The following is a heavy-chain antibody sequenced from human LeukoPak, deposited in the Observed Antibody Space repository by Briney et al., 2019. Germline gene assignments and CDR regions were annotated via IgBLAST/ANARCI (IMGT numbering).Heavy chain of an antibody. CDR2: ISFAGNGE. CDR1: GFTFSNYA. D-gene: IGHD2-2*02. CDR3: AKDEVGRYWSSTSCYSRFDY. J-gene: IGHJ4*02. V-gene: IGHV3-30*18. Sequence: GGSLRLSCAASGFTFSNYAMHWVRQAPGKGLEWVAVISFAGNGEFYADSVKGRFAISRDNSKNTLYLQMNSLRTEDTAMYYCAKDEVGRYWSSTSCYSRFDYWGQGTLVTVSS.